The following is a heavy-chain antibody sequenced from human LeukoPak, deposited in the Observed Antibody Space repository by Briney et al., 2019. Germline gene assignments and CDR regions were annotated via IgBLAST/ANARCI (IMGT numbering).Heavy chain of an antibody. V-gene: IGHV1-2*02. Sequence: ASAKVSCKASGYTFIGYYMHWVRQAPGQGLEWMGWINPNSGGTNYAQKFQGRVTMTRDTSISTAYMELSRLRSDDTAVYCCASRGWAGEYYFDYWGQGTLVTVSS. CDR2: INPNSGGT. CDR3: ASRGWAGEYYFDY. CDR1: GYTFIGYY. D-gene: IGHD3-10*01. J-gene: IGHJ4*02.